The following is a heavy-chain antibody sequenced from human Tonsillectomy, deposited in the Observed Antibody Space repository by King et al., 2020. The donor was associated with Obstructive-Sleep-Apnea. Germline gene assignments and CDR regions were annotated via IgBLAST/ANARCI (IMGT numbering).Heavy chain of an antibody. CDR2: ISYDGSNK. J-gene: IGHJ6*02. CDR1: GFTFSSYS. V-gene: IGHV3-30*04. CDR3: ASRQMATIYYYYGMDV. D-gene: IGHD5-24*01. Sequence: VQLVESGGGVVQPGRSLRLSCAASGFTFSSYSMHWVRQAPGKGLEWVAVISYDGSNKYYADSVKGRFSISRDNSKNTLYLQMSSLRAEDTAVYYCASRQMATIYYYYGMDVWDQGTTVTVSS.